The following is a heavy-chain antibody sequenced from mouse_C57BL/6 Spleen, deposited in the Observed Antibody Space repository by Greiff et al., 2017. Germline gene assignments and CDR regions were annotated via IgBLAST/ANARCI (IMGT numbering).Heavy chain of an antibody. D-gene: IGHD1-1*01. Sequence: VKLRESGPGLVQPSQSLSITCTVSGFSLTSYGVHWVRQSPGKGLEWLGVIWSGGSTDYNAAFISRLSISKDNSKSQVFFKMNSLQADDTAIYYCARNYGPSTYYYAMDYWGQGTSVTVSS. J-gene: IGHJ4*01. CDR3: ARNYGPSTYYYAMDY. CDR2: IWSGGST. V-gene: IGHV2-2*01. CDR1: GFSLTSYG.